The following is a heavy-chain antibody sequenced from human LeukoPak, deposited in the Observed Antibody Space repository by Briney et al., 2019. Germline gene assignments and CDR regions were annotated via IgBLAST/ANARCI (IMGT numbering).Heavy chain of an antibody. CDR3: ARDRMILYGDYGGDAFDI. J-gene: IGHJ3*02. CDR1: GYTFTSYG. D-gene: IGHD4-17*01. V-gene: IGHV1-18*01. Sequence: GASVKVSCKASGYTFTSYGISWVRQAPGQGLEWMGWISAYNGNTNYAQKLQGRVTMTTDTSTSTAYMELRSLRSDHTAVYYCARDRMILYGDYGGDAFDIWGQGTMVTVSS. CDR2: ISAYNGNT.